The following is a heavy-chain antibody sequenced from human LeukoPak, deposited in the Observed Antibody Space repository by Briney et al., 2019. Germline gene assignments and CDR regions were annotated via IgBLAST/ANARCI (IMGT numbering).Heavy chain of an antibody. J-gene: IGHJ4*02. Sequence: GGSLRLSCAASGFTFSSYTMSWVRQAPGKGLEWVSGISGGGGGTYYADSVKGRFTISRDNSKNTLYLQMNSLRAEDTAVYYCAERASGSGTSLYYFDYWGQGTLVTVSS. V-gene: IGHV3-23*01. CDR1: GFTFSSYT. CDR3: AERASGSGTSLYYFDY. CDR2: ISGGGGGT. D-gene: IGHD3-10*01.